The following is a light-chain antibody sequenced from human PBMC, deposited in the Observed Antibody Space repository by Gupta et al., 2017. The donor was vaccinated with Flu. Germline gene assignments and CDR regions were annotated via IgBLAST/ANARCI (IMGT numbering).Light chain of an antibody. CDR1: SSDVGGYNY. CDR3: SSYTSSSTVV. Sequence: SALTQPASVSGSPGQSITISCTGTSSDVGGYNYVSWYQQHPGKAPKLMIYEVSNRPSGVSNRFSGSKSGNTASLTISGRQAEDEADYYCSSYTSSSTVVFGGGTKLTVL. CDR2: EVS. V-gene: IGLV2-14*01. J-gene: IGLJ2*01.